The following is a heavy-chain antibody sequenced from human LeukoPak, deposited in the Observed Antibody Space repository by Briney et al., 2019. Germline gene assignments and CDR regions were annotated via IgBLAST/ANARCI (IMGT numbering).Heavy chain of an antibody. Sequence: ASVKVSCKASGYTFTSYGISWVRQAPGQGLEWMGWMNPNSGNTGYAQKFQGRVTMTRNTSISTAYMELSSLRSEDTAVYYCARSYGSGSYSLNWFDPWGQGTLVTVSS. D-gene: IGHD3-10*01. V-gene: IGHV1-8*02. CDR2: MNPNSGNT. CDR1: GYTFTSYG. J-gene: IGHJ5*02. CDR3: ARSYGSGSYSLNWFDP.